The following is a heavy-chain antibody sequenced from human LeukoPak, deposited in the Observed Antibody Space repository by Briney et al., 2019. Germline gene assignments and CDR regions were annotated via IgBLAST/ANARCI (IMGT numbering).Heavy chain of an antibody. CDR3: ARVSSGQDYYYYGMDV. J-gene: IGHJ6*02. Sequence: GGSLRLSCAASGFTFSSYSMNWVRQAPGKGLERVSVIYSGGSTYYADSVKGRFTISRDNSKNTLYLQMNSLRAEDTAVYYCARVSSGQDYYYYGMDVWGPGTTVTVSS. CDR2: IYSGGST. V-gene: IGHV3-53*01. CDR1: GFTFSSYS.